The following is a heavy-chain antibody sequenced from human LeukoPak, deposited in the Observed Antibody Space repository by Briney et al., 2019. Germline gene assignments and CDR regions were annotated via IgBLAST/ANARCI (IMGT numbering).Heavy chain of an antibody. CDR3: AKRDSSNMAYFDP. D-gene: IGHD6-13*01. V-gene: IGHV3-30-3*02. CDR2: ILFDGSDK. Sequence: GGTLRLSCAASGFTFSNYAMHWVRQATGKGLEWVAFILFDGSDKYYADSVKGRFTISRDNSKNTLYLQMNSLRAEDTAIYYCAKRDSSNMAYFDPWGQGTLVTASS. CDR1: GFTFSNYA. J-gene: IGHJ5*02.